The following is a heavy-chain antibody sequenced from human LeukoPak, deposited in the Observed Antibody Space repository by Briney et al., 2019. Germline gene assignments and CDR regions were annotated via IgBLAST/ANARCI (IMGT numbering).Heavy chain of an antibody. J-gene: IGHJ4*02. D-gene: IGHD6-19*01. CDR1: GYTFTNHG. Sequence: ASVKVSCKASGYTFTNHGISWVRQAPGQGLEWMGWISAYNGDTKYAQKIQGRVTMTTDASTSTAYMVLRSLRSDDTAVYYCARDPSNTSGNYAYLDSWGQGTLVTVSS. V-gene: IGHV1-18*01. CDR2: ISAYNGDT. CDR3: ARDPSNTSGNYAYLDS.